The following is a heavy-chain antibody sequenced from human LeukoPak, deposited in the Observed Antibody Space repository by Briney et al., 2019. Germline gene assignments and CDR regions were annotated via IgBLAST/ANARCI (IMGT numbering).Heavy chain of an antibody. V-gene: IGHV3-48*01. D-gene: IGHD2-21*02. CDR1: GFIIARDS. Sequence: GGSLRLSCAASGFIIARDSMNWVRQAPGKGLEWISYISYDSAIKYYADSVRGRFTISRDNAKNSLYLQMHSLNAEDTAVYFCVRDNPRCCGVVPANIDDYWGQGALVTVSS. CDR2: ISYDSAIK. J-gene: IGHJ4*02. CDR3: VRDNPRCCGVVPANIDDY.